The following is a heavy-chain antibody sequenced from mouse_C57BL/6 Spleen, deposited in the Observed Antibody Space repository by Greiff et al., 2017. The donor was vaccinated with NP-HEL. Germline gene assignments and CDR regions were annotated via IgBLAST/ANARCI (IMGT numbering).Heavy chain of an antibody. V-gene: IGHV5-9*01. CDR3: ARATMVTTYPFAY. J-gene: IGHJ3*01. Sequence: DVMLVESGGGLVKPGGSLKLSCASSGFTFSSYTMSWVRQTPEKRLEWVATISGGGGNTYYPDSVKGRFTISRDNAKNTLYLQMSSLRSEDTALYYCARATMVTTYPFAYWGQGTLVTVSA. CDR2: ISGGGGNT. D-gene: IGHD2-1*01. CDR1: GFTFSSYT.